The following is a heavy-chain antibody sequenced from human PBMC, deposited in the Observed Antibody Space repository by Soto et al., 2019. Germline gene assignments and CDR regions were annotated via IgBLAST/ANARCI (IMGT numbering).Heavy chain of an antibody. D-gene: IGHD2-21*02. CDR2: VNPSGGHT. J-gene: IGHJ4*02. V-gene: IGHV1-46*01. Sequence: QVQLVQSGAEVKKHGASVKVSCKASGDTFTDYYIHWVRQAPGQGLEWMGTVNPSGGHTTYAQHFLGKVTMTRDTSTSTLYMELTSLTSEDTAVYYCARGGHVVVVTAALDYWGQGTLATVSS. CDR3: ARGGHVVVVTAALDY. CDR1: GDTFTDYY.